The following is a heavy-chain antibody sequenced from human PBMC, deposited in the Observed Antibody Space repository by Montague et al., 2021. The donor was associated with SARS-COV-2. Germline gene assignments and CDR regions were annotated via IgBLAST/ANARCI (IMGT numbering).Heavy chain of an antibody. CDR3: ARHGKTRIAMIVVVIGYFDY. V-gene: IGHV4-39*01. J-gene: IGHJ4*02. D-gene: IGHD3-22*01. CDR1: GGSISSSSYY. Sequence: SETLSLTCTVSGGSISSSSYYWGWIRQPPGKGLEWIGSIYYSGSTYYNPPLKSRVTISVDTSKNQFSLKLSSVTVADTAVYYCARHGKTRIAMIVVVIGYFDYWGQGTLVTASS. CDR2: IYYSGST.